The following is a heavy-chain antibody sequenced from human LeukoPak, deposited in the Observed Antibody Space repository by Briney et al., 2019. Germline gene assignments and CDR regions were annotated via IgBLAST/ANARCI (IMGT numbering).Heavy chain of an antibody. CDR2: INHSGST. D-gene: IGHD6-25*01. CDR3: ARSSGTGTFSY. V-gene: IGHV4-34*01. Sequence: SETLSLTCAVYGGSLSGYYWSWIRQPPGRGLEWIGEINHSGSTNYNPSLKSRVTMSIDTSKNQFSLKLSSVTAADTAVYYCARSSGTGTFSYWGQGTLVTVSS. CDR1: GGSLSGYY. J-gene: IGHJ4*02.